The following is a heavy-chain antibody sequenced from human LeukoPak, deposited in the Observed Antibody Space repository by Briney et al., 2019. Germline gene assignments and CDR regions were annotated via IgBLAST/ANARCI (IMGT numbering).Heavy chain of an antibody. J-gene: IGHJ4*02. D-gene: IGHD3-3*01. CDR3: ARGGFAVIRPY. Sequence: PGGSLRLSCAASGFTFSSYEMNWVRQAPGKGLEWVSYISSSGSTIYYADSVKGRFTISRDNAKNSLYLQMNSLRAEDTAVYYCARGGFAVIRPYWGQGTLVTVSS. CDR1: GFTFSSYE. V-gene: IGHV3-48*03. CDR2: ISSSGSTI.